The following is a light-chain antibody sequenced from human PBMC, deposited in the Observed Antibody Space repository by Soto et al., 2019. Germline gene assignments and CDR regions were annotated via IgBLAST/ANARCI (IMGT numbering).Light chain of an antibody. CDR3: QQYGSSQWT. Sequence: EIVLRQSPGTLSLSPGERATLSCRASQSVSSSYLARYQQKPGHAPRLLIYGASSRATGIPDRFSGSGSGTDFTLTISRLEPEDFAVYYCQQYGSSQWTFGQGTKVDI. J-gene: IGKJ1*01. V-gene: IGKV3-20*01. CDR2: GAS. CDR1: QSVSSSY.